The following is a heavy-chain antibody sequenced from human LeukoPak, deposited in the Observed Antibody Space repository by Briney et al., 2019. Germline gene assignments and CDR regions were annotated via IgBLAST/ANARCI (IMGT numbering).Heavy chain of an antibody. Sequence: SETLSLTCTVSGGSISSYYWSWIRQPPGKGLEWIGYIYYSGSTNYNPSLKSRVTISVDTSKNQFSLKLSSVTAADTAVYYCASLSRGYSDYWGQGTLVTVSS. V-gene: IGHV4-59*01. CDR1: GGSISSYY. CDR2: IYYSGST. D-gene: IGHD3-10*01. J-gene: IGHJ4*02. CDR3: ASLSRGYSDY.